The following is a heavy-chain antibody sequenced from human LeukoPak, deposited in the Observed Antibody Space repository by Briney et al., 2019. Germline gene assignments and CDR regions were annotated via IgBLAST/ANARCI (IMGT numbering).Heavy chain of an antibody. D-gene: IGHD3-10*01. CDR1: GFFFNTYW. Sequence: GGSLRLSCAASGFFFNTYWMHWVRQAPGKGLVWVSRINSDGSKTSHADSVKGRFTISKDNAKNTLYLQMNGLRAEDTAVYYCAREGSLEYYFDYWGRGTLVTVSS. J-gene: IGHJ4*02. V-gene: IGHV3-74*01. CDR2: INSDGSKT. CDR3: AREGSLEYYFDY.